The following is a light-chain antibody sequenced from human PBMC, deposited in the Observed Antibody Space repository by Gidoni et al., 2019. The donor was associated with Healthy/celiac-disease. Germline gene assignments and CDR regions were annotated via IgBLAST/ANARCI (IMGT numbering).Light chain of an antibody. CDR1: QSMSSY. CDR2: AAS. V-gene: IGKV1-39*01. Sequence: DLQITHSPSSLSASGGERVTITCRASQSMSSYLNWYQHKPGKAPKLLIYAASSLQSGVPSRFRGSGSGKDCTLAISSLQPEDVATYYCQESYSTFGTFGQXTKVEIK. J-gene: IGKJ1*01. CDR3: QESYSTFGT.